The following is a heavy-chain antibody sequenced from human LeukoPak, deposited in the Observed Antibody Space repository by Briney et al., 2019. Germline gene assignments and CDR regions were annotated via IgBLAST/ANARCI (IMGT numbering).Heavy chain of an antibody. J-gene: IGHJ4*02. V-gene: IGHV4-34*01. CDR3: ARYRTYYYDSSGYYKRPPYFDY. CDR2: INHSGST. D-gene: IGHD3-22*01. CDR1: GGSFSGYY. Sequence: KSSETLSLTCAVYGGSFSGYYWSWIRQPPGKGLEWIGEINHSGSTNYNPSLKSRVTISVDTSKNQFSLKLSSVTAADTAVYYCARYRTYYYDSSGYYKRPPYFDYWGQGTLVTVSS.